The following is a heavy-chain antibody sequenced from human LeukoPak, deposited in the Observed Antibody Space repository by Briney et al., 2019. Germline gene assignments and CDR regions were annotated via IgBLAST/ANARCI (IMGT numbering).Heavy chain of an antibody. CDR2: IYPGDSDA. V-gene: IGHV5-51*01. CDR1: GFSFTTYW. CDR3: ARYSVDIVATIPSSLYYYYYGMDV. Sequence: GESLKISCKGSGFSFTTYWIGWVRQMPGTGLEWMAVIYPGDSDARYSPSFQGQVTISADKSISTAYLQWSSLKASDTAMYYCARYSVDIVATIPSSLYYYYYGMDVWGQGTTVTVSS. D-gene: IGHD5-12*01. J-gene: IGHJ6*02.